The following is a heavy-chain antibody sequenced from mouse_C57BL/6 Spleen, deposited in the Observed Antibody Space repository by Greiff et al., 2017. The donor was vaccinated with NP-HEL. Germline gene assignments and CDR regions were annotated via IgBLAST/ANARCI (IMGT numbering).Heavy chain of an antibody. J-gene: IGHJ4*01. V-gene: IGHV1-18*01. CDR3: ARSEGLENYAMDY. Sequence: EVQLQQSGPELVKPGASVKIPCKASGYTFTDYNMDWVKQSHGKSLEWIGDINPNNGGTIYNQKFKGKATLTVDKSSNTAYMELRSLTSEDTAVYYCARSEGLENYAMDYWGQGTSVTVSS. CDR1: GYTFTDYN. D-gene: IGHD2-4*01. CDR2: INPNNGGT.